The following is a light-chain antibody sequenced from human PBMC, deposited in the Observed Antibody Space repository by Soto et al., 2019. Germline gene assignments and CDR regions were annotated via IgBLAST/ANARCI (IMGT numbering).Light chain of an antibody. CDR2: EVS. J-gene: IGLJ1*01. CDR1: SSDLGTYHF. CDR3: SSYTTSSTRV. V-gene: IGLV2-14*01. Sequence: QSALTQPASVSGSPGQSITISCTGTSSDLGTYHFVSWYQQHPDKAPKLMIYEVSNRPSGVSNRFSGSKSGNTASLTISGLQAEDEADYYCSSYTTSSTRVFGTGTQLTVL.